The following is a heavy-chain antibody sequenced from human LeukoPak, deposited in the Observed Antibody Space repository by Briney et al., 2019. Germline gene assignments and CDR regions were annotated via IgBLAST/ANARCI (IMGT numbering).Heavy chain of an antibody. CDR3: ARGVFYYDTSGRGYYFDY. V-gene: IGHV4-4*07. D-gene: IGHD3-22*01. CDR1: GGSIGSYY. J-gene: IGHJ4*02. CDR2: IYTSGGT. Sequence: SETLSLTCTVSGGSIGSYYWSWIRQPAGKGLEWMGRIYTSGGTVYNPSLKSRVTMSVDTSKNQFSLKLSSVTAADTAVYYCARGVFYYDTSGRGYYFDYWGQGTLVTVSS.